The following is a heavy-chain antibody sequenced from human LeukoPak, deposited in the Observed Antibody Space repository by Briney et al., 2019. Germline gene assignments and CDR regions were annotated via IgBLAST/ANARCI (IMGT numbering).Heavy chain of an antibody. CDR1: GFTFSSYG. CDR2: ISYDGSNK. D-gene: IGHD6-19*01. J-gene: IGHJ4*02. CDR3: AKDRGEQWLVTSFDY. Sequence: PRGSLRLSCAASGFTFSSYGMHWVRQAPGKGLEWVAVISYDGSNKYYVDSVKGRFTISRDNSKNTLYLQMNSLRPEDTAVYYCAKDRGEQWLVTSFDYWGQGTLVTVSS. V-gene: IGHV3-30*18.